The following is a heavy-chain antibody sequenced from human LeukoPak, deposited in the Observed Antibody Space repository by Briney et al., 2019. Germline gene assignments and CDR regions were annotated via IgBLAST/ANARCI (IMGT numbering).Heavy chain of an antibody. D-gene: IGHD3-22*01. CDR1: GFTFYDYA. CDR2: TSWNSGSI. Sequence: GGSLRLSCAASGFTFYDYAMHWVREARGKGGEGVSGTSWNSGSIVYADSVRGGFTISRDNAKNSLYLQMNSLRADDTALYSCAKDMRGVTYYYNSSGYDYWGQGTLVTVSS. J-gene: IGHJ4*02. V-gene: IGHV3-9*01. CDR3: AKDMRGVTYYYNSSGYDY.